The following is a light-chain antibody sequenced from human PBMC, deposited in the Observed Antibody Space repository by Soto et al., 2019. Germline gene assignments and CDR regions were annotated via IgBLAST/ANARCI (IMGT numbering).Light chain of an antibody. CDR3: QQRSTCT. V-gene: IGKV3-11*01. Sequence: EIVLTQSQATLSLSPGERATLSCRASQSVSSYLAWYQQKPGQGPRLLIYDASKRATDIPARFTGSGSGTDFTLTISSLEPEDFAVYFCQQRSTCTFGQGTKVEI. J-gene: IGKJ1*01. CDR1: QSVSSY. CDR2: DAS.